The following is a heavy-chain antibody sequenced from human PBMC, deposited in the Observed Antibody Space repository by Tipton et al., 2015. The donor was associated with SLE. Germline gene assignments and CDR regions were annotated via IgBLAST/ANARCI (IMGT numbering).Heavy chain of an antibody. Sequence: GLVKPSETLSLTCSVSGGSISGYSWSWVRQPPGKGLEWIGYIYYSGSTNYNPSLKSRVTMSVDTSENQFSLKLSSVTAADTAVYYSARDRYCGGVSCFDWYFDLWGRGTLFTVSS. CDR3: ARDRYCGGVSCFDWYFDL. CDR1: GGSISGYS. J-gene: IGHJ2*01. CDR2: IYYSGST. V-gene: IGHV4-59*01. D-gene: IGHD2-15*01.